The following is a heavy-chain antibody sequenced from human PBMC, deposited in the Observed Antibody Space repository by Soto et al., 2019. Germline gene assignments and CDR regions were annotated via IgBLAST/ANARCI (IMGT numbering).Heavy chain of an antibody. V-gene: IGHV1-69*01. CDR1: GGTFSSYA. J-gene: IGHJ6*02. CDR3: ARSTGAVAGTQDYYGMDV. CDR2: IIPIFGTA. D-gene: IGHD6-19*01. Sequence: QVQLVQSGAEVKKPGSSVKVSCKASGGTFSSYAISWVRQAPGQGLEWMGGIIPIFGTANYAQKFQGRVTITADESTSTAYMELSSLRSEDTAVYYCARSTGAVAGTQDYYGMDVWGQGTTVTVSS.